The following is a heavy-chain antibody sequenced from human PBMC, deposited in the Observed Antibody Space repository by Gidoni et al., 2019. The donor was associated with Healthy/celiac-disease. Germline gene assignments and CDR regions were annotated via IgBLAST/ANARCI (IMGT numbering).Heavy chain of an antibody. Sequence: QVQLVESGGGVVQPGRSLRLSCAASGFTFSSYGMHWVRQAPGKGLEWVEVIWYDGSNKYHADSVKGRFTISRDNSKNTLYLQMNSLRAEDTAVYYCARDLSYYGSGSYVWGFVLRGGMDVWGQGTTVTVSS. CDR3: ARDLSYYGSGSYVWGFVLRGGMDV. V-gene: IGHV3-33*01. CDR2: IWYDGSNK. J-gene: IGHJ6*02. D-gene: IGHD3-10*01. CDR1: GFTFSSYG.